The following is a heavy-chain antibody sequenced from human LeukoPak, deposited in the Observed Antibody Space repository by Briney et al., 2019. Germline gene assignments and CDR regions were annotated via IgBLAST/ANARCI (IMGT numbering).Heavy chain of an antibody. D-gene: IGHD1-20*01. CDR3: AGDTVTGTTPGTFDY. Sequence: SETLSLTCAVYGGSFSGYYWSWIRQPPGKGLEWIGEINHSGSTNYNPSLKSRVTISVDTSKNQFSLKLSSVTAADTAVYYCAGDTVTGTTPGTFDYWGQGTLVTVSS. V-gene: IGHV4-34*01. CDR1: GGSFSGYY. J-gene: IGHJ4*02. CDR2: INHSGST.